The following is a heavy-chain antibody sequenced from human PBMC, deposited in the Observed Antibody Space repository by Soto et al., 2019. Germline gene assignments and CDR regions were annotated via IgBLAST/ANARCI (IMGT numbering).Heavy chain of an antibody. CDR1: GYTFTDHY. CDR3: ARDPGIETITDWYFTV. J-gene: IGHJ2*01. Sequence: QAQLVQSGAEVKKPGASVKVSCQAFGYTFTDHYLHWVRQAPGQGLEWMGWISPITGGTRKAPKFQGRVTWSRDRSIATVDMDVSSLRSDDTAVYYCARDPGIETITDWYFTVWGRGTRVTVSS. D-gene: IGHD1-20*01. V-gene: IGHV1-2*02. CDR2: ISPITGGT.